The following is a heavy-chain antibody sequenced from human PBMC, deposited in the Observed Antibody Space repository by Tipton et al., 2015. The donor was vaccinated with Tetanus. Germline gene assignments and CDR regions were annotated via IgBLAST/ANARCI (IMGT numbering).Heavy chain of an antibody. V-gene: IGHV1-18*04. CDR3: VRPDRYCSGGSCYLALDY. CDR1: GYTFTSHY. J-gene: IGHJ4*02. Sequence: QSGAEVKKPGASVNISCKASGYTFTSHYVHWVRQAPGQGLEWMGWISPYNQNTNFAQKFQGRITMTTDTSTNTAYMDLSSLRSDDTAVYYCVRPDRYCSGGSCYLALDYWGQGTLITVSS. CDR2: ISPYNQNT. D-gene: IGHD2-15*01.